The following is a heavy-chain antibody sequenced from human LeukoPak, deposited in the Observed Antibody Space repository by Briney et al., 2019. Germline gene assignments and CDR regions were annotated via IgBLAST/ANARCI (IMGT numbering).Heavy chain of an antibody. D-gene: IGHD6-13*01. CDR1: GFTFSSYS. CDR3: ARGQQQLAHDAFDI. CDR2: ISSSSSTI. J-gene: IGHJ3*02. Sequence: GGSLRLSXAASGFTFSSYSMNWVRQAPGKGLEWVSYISSSSSTIYYADSVKGRFTISRDNAKNSLYLQMNSLRAEDTAVYYCARGQQQLAHDAFDIWGQGTMVTVSS. V-gene: IGHV3-48*01.